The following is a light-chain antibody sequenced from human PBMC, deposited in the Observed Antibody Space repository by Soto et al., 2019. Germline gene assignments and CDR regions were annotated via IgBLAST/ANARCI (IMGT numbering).Light chain of an antibody. CDR3: QQRSNWPPLLT. CDR2: GAS. Sequence: PGERVTLSCRASQSVSSSYLTWYQQKPGQAPRLLIYGASTRATSIPARFSGSGSGTDFTLTISRLQPEDFAVYYCQQRSNWPPLLTFGGGTTGDIK. CDR1: QSVSSSY. V-gene: IGKV3D-20*02. J-gene: IGKJ4*01.